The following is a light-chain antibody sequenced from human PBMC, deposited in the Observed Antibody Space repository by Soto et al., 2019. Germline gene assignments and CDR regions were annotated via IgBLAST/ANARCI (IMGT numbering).Light chain of an antibody. CDR1: QSVTYRY. J-gene: IGKJ5*01. Sequence: EIVLTQSPGTLALSPGERVTLSCRASQSVTYRYLAWYQQKPGQAPRLLIYGASTRATGIPARFSGSGSGTEFTLTISSLQSEDFAVYYCQQYNNWPPITFGQGTRLEIK. CDR2: GAS. CDR3: QQYNNWPPIT. V-gene: IGKV3-15*01.